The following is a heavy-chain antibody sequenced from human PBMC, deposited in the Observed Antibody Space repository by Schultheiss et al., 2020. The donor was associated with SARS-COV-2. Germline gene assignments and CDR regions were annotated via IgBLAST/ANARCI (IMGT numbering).Heavy chain of an antibody. V-gene: IGHV3-33*06. CDR3: AKGRPFLYYFDY. Sequence: GGSLRLSCAASGFTFSSYGMHWVRQAPGKGLEWVAVIWYDGSNKYYADSVKGRFTISRDNSNSTLYLQMNSLRAEDTALYFCAKGRPFLYYFDYWGPGTLVTVSS. CDR1: GFTFSSYG. D-gene: IGHD2-21*01. J-gene: IGHJ4*02. CDR2: IWYDGSNK.